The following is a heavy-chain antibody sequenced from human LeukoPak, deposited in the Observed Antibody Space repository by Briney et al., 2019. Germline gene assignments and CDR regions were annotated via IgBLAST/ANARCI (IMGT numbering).Heavy chain of an antibody. J-gene: IGHJ4*02. CDR3: ARQTRLHIRPLDY. CDR2: INHSGST. CDR1: GGSFSDYY. V-gene: IGHV4-34*01. D-gene: IGHD4-11*01. Sequence: SETLSLTCAVYGGSFSDYYWSRIRQPPGKGLEWIGEINHSGSTNYNPSLKSRVTISVDTSKNQFSLKLSSVTAADTAVYYCARQTRLHIRPLDYWGQGTLVTVSS.